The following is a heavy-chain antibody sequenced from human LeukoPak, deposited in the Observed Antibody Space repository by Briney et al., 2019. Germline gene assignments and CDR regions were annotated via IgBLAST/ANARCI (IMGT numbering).Heavy chain of an antibody. V-gene: IGHV1-24*01. J-gene: IGHJ6*02. Sequence: ASVKVSCKVSGYALTELSMHWVRQAPGKGLEWMGGFDLEDGETIYAQKFQGRVTMTEDTSTGTVYMELSSLRSEDTAVYYCATKMGQLVQYNYYGMDVWGQGTTVTVSS. D-gene: IGHD6-6*01. CDR3: ATKMGQLVQYNYYGMDV. CDR1: GYALTELS. CDR2: FDLEDGET.